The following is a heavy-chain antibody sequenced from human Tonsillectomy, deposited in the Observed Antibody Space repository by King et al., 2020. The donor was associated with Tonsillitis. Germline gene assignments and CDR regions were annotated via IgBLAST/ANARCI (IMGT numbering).Heavy chain of an antibody. D-gene: IGHD5-12*01. Sequence: QLQESGPGLVKPSETLSLTCTISGGSISNYYWSWIRQSAGKGLEWIGRIYTSGNTNYNPSLKSRVTMSVDTSKSQVSLKLSSVTAADTAVYYRARDFGYLIGEFHDAFDIWGQGTLVTVSS. CDR2: IYTSGNT. CDR1: GGSISNYY. J-gene: IGHJ3*02. CDR3: ARDFGYLIGEFHDAFDI. V-gene: IGHV4-4*07.